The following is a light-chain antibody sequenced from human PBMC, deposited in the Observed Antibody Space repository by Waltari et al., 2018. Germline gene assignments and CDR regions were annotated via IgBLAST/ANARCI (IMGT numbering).Light chain of an antibody. V-gene: IGLV3-19*01. CDR3: NSRDTSGNRVI. CDR2: GRN. CDR1: SLRRYH. Sequence: SSGLTQDPAVSVALGRTVRTTCQGDSLRRYHASWYQQKPGQAPLLVVYGRNNRPSGIRDRFSASSSGNTDFLTITGAQAEDEAVYYCNSRDTSGNRVIFGGGTKLTV. J-gene: IGLJ2*01.